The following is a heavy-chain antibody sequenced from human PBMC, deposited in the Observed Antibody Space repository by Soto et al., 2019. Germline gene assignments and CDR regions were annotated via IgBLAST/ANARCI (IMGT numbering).Heavy chain of an antibody. Sequence: PGGSLRLSCAASGFTFSSSSMNWVRQAPGKGLEWVSSISDNSNYIYYADSMKGRFTISRDNAQNSLYLQMNSLRAEDTAVYYCVVGSGDHWGQGTLVTVSS. CDR2: ISDNSNYI. J-gene: IGHJ5*02. CDR3: VVGSGDH. CDR1: GFTFSSSS. V-gene: IGHV3-21*01. D-gene: IGHD6-19*01.